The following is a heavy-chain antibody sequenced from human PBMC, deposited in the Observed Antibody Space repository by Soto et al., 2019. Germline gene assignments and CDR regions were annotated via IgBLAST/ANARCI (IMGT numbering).Heavy chain of an antibody. V-gene: IGHV4-59*08. J-gene: IGHJ3*02. CDR1: GGSISSYY. Sequence: SETLSLTCTVSGGSISSYYWSWIRQPPGKGLEWIGYIYYSGSTNYNPSLKSRVTISVDTSKNQFSLKLSSVTAADTAMYYCARRYSSAFDIWGQGTMVTVSS. CDR3: ARRYSSAFDI. D-gene: IGHD6-13*01. CDR2: IYYSGST.